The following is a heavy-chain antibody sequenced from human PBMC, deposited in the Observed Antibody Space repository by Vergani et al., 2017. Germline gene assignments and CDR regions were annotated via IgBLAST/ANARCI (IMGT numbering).Heavy chain of an antibody. D-gene: IGHD2/OR15-2a*01. CDR1: GFTVTNTY. V-gene: IGHV3-53*02. CDR3: ARVSSNSDYYMDV. CDR2: IYGGGGT. Sequence: EVQVVETGGGLIQPGGSLRLSCAASGFTVTNTYMAWVRQAPGKGLEWVSVIYGGGGTYFADSVKGRFTISRDTSKNTLYLQMNSLRVEDTAVYYCARVSSNSDYYMDVWGKGTTVTVSS. J-gene: IGHJ6*03.